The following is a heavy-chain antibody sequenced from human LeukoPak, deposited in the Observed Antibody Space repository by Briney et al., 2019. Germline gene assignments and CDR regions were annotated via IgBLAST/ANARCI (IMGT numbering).Heavy chain of an antibody. J-gene: IGHJ4*02. CDR1: GFTFSSSA. V-gene: IGHV1-58*02. CDR2: IVGASGDT. D-gene: IGHD3-10*01. Sequence: SVKVSCKASGFTFSSSAIQWVRQARGQRLEWIGWIVGASGDTYYAQKFQERVTITRDMSTSTAYMELSSLRSEDTAVYFCAADRWLGKTPSLIFDYWGQGALVTVSS. CDR3: AADRWLGKTPSLIFDY.